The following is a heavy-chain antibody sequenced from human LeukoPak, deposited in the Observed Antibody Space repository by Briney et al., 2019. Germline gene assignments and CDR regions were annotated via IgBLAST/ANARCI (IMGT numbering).Heavy chain of an antibody. J-gene: IGHJ5*02. CDR2: IYTSGST. V-gene: IGHV4-61*02. D-gene: IGHD5-18*01. CDR3: ARDVEGYSYGLFDP. Sequence: SETLSLTCTVSGGSISSGSYYWSWLRQPAGTGLEWIGRIYTSGSTNYNPSLKSRVTISVDTSKNQFSLKLSSVTAADTAVYYCARDVEGYSYGLFDPWGQGTLVTVSS. CDR1: GGSISSGSYY.